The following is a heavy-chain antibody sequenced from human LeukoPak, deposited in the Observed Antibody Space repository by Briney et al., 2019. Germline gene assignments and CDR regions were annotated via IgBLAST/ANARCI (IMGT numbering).Heavy chain of an antibody. Sequence: GGSLRLSCAASGFTFSSYAMHWVRQAPGKGLEWVAVISYDGSNKYYADSVKGRFTISRDNSKNTLYLQMNSLRAEDTAVYYCARPIGGTFYAFDIWGQGTMVTVSS. CDR2: ISYDGSNK. CDR1: GFTFSSYA. J-gene: IGHJ3*02. V-gene: IGHV3-30-3*01. CDR3: ARPIGGTFYAFDI. D-gene: IGHD2/OR15-2a*01.